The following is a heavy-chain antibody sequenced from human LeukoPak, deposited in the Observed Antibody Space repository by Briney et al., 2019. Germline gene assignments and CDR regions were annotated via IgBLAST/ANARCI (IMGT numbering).Heavy chain of an antibody. Sequence: GGSLRLSCAASGFMFSSNWMSWVRLAPGKGLEWVANIKEDGTETYYVDSVKGRSTIFRDNAKNTLYLQMNSLRAEDTAVYYCVRDLGGRSGHWGQGTLVTVSS. D-gene: IGHD1-26*01. CDR2: IKEDGTET. V-gene: IGHV3-7*01. J-gene: IGHJ4*02. CDR3: VRDLGGRSGH. CDR1: GFMFSSNW.